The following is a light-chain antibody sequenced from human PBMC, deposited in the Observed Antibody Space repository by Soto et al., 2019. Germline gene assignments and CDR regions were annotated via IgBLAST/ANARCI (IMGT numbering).Light chain of an antibody. Sequence: QSVLTQPPSASGTPGQRVTISCSGSSSNIGSNTVNWYQQLPGTAPKLLIYSNNQRPSGVPDRFSGSKSGTSASLAISGLQSEEEADYYCAAWDDSLNGLVFGGGPKLTVL. CDR2: SNN. CDR3: AAWDDSLNGLV. J-gene: IGLJ2*01. V-gene: IGLV1-44*01. CDR1: SSNIGSNT.